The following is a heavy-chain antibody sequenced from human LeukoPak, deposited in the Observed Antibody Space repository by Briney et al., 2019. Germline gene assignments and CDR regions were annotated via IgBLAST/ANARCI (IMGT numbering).Heavy chain of an antibody. J-gene: IGHJ3*02. D-gene: IGHD2-2*01. CDR1: GGSFSGYY. CDR2: INHSGST. CDR3: ASLWPYQLSAFDI. Sequence: PSETPSLTCAVYGGSFSGYYWSWIRQPPGKGLEWIGEINHSGSTNYNPSLKSRVTISVDTSKNQFSLKLSSVTAADTAVYYCASLWPYQLSAFDIWGQGTMVTVSS. V-gene: IGHV4-34*01.